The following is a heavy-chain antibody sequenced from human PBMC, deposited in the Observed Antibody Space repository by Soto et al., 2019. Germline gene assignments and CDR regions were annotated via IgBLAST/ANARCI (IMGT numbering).Heavy chain of an antibody. CDR2: TSGNGGST. J-gene: IGHJ4*02. V-gene: IGHV3-23*01. D-gene: IGHD6-6*01. CDR3: TRTLFIAARGVEPFDY. Sequence: VQLLESGGAMVQPGGSLRLSCAASGFTFSDYAMTWVRQAPGKGLEWVSHTSGNGGSTYYADSVKGRFTISRDNSRDTMHLQMNSLRAEDTALYYCTRTLFIAARGVEPFDYWGQGALVTVSS. CDR1: GFTFSDYA.